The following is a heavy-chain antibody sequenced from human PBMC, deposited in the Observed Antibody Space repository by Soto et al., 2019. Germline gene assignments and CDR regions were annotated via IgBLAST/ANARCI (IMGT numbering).Heavy chain of an antibody. CDR2: ISYDGSNK. V-gene: IGHV3-30*18. CDR1: GFTFSSYG. J-gene: IGHJ4*02. D-gene: IGHD3-22*01. CDR3: AKDYYDSSGYYYVIDY. Sequence: LSLTCAASGFTFSSYGMHWVRQAPGKGLEWVAVISYDGSNKYYADSVKGRFTISRDNSKNTLYLQMNSLRAEDTAVYYCAKDYYDSSGYYYVIDYWGQGTLVTVSS.